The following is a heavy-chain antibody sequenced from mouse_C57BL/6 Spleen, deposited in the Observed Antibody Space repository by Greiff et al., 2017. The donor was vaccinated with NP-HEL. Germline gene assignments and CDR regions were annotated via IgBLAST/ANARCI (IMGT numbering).Heavy chain of an antibody. Sequence: EVQGVESGGGLVKPGGSLKLSCAASGFTFSSYAMSWVRQTPEKRLEWVATISDGGSYTYYPDNVKGRFTISRDNAKNNLYLQMSHLKSEDTAMYYCARGGLLRPLDYWGQGTTLTVSS. CDR1: GFTFSSYA. V-gene: IGHV5-4*01. CDR2: ISDGGSYT. CDR3: ARGGLLRPLDY. J-gene: IGHJ2*01. D-gene: IGHD1-2*01.